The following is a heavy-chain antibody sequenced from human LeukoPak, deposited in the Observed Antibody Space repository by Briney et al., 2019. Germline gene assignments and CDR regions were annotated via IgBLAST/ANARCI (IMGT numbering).Heavy chain of an antibody. CDR1: GFTFNSYA. Sequence: GGSLRLSCAASGFTFNSYAMSWVRQAPGKGLEWVSGISGSGGSTYYADFVKGRFTISRDNSKNTLYLQMNSLRAEDTAVYYCAKVVRIVVVLNGAFDMWGQGTVVTVSS. CDR2: ISGSGGST. CDR3: AKVVRIVVVLNGAFDM. V-gene: IGHV3-23*01. D-gene: IGHD3-22*01. J-gene: IGHJ3*02.